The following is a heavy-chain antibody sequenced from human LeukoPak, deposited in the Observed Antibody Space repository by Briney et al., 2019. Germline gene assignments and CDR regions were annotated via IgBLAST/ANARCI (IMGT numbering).Heavy chain of an antibody. CDR1: GGSISSGSYY. CDR2: IYTSGST. Sequence: PSETLSLTCTVSGGSISSGSYYWSWIRQPAGKGLEWIGRIYTSGSTNYNPSLKSRDTISVDTSKNRFSLKLSSVTAADTAVYYCARAPYWGSSHFDYWGQGTLVTVSS. CDR3: ARAPYWGSSHFDY. D-gene: IGHD3-16*01. J-gene: IGHJ4*02. V-gene: IGHV4-61*02.